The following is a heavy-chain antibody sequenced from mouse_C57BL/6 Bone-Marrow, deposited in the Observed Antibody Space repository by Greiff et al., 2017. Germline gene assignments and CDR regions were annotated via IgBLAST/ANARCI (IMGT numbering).Heavy chain of an antibody. V-gene: IGHV1-7*01. J-gene: IGHJ4*01. CDR3: ARISNYFYYAMDY. Sequence: VQLQQSGAELAKPGASVKLSCKASGYTFTSYWMHWVKQRPGQGLEWIGYINPSSGYTKYTQKFKDKATLTADKSSSTAYMQLSSLTYEDSAVYYCARISNYFYYAMDYWGQGTSVTVSS. CDR1: GYTFTSYW. D-gene: IGHD2-5*01. CDR2: INPSSGYT.